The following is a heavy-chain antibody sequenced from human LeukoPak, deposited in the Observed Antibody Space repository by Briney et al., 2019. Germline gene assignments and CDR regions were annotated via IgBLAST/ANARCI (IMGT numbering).Heavy chain of an antibody. CDR2: ISISGYST. CDR3: ARRYDFWSGYYGWFDP. D-gene: IGHD3-3*01. CDR1: GFTFNNYY. Sequence: GGSLRLSCAASGFTFNNYYMSWIRRAPGKGLECISYISISGYSTYYADSVKGRFTISRDNAKNSLYLQMNNLRPEDTAFYYCARRYDFWSGYYGWFDPWGQGSLVTVSS. J-gene: IGHJ5*02. V-gene: IGHV3-11*04.